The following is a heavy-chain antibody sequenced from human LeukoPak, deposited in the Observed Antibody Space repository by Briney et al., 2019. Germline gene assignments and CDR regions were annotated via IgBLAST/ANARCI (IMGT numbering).Heavy chain of an antibody. Sequence: GGSLRLSCTASGFTVRSYYMSWFRQAPGKGLEWASVIYDDGSTYYADSVRGRFFISKDTSKNTLYLQMNNLRADDTAVYYCARESGYAVGDFWGLGTLVTVSS. CDR2: IYDDGST. CDR1: GFTVRSYY. V-gene: IGHV3-53*01. CDR3: ARESGYAVGDF. J-gene: IGHJ4*02. D-gene: IGHD5-12*01.